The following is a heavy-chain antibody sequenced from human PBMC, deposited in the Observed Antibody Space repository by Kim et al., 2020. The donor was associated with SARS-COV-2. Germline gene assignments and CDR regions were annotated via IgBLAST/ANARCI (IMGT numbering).Heavy chain of an antibody. D-gene: IGHD4-4*01. J-gene: IGHJ4*02. Sequence: GSTICNPDIKSRVTISVDTSKSQFSLKLSSVTAADTAVYYCARGDSNPDYWGQGTLVTVSS. V-gene: IGHV4-34*01. CDR2: GST. CDR3: ARGDSNPDY.